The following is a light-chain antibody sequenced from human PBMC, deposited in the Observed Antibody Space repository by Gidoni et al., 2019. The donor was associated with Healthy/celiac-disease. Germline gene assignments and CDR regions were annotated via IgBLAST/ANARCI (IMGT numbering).Light chain of an antibody. CDR1: QSVSSSY. Sequence: EIVLTQSPGTLSLSPGERATLSCSASQSVSSSYLAWYQQKPGQAPRLLIYSASSRATGIPDRFSGSGSGTDFTLTISRLEPEDVAVYYCQQYGSSSMYTFGQGTKLEIK. CDR2: SAS. V-gene: IGKV3-20*01. CDR3: QQYGSSSMYT. J-gene: IGKJ2*01.